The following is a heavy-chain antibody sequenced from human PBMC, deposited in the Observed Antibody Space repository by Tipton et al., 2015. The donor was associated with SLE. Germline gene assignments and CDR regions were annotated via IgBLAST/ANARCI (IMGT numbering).Heavy chain of an antibody. CDR3: ASNYDTSGYYYALDY. V-gene: IGHV3-74*01. CDR2: INRDGSTT. J-gene: IGHJ4*02. CDR1: GFTFSSYW. Sequence: SLRLSCAAPGFTFSSYWMHWVRQVPGRGLVWVSRINRDGSTTSYADSVRGRLTISRDNSKNTVYLQMNSLKSEDTAVYYCASNYDTSGYYYALDYWGQGSLVTVSS. D-gene: IGHD3-22*01.